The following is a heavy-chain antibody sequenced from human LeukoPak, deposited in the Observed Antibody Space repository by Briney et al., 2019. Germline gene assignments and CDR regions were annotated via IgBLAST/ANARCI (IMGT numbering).Heavy chain of an antibody. CDR1: GYTFDNYG. Sequence: GAPVKVSCKASGYTFDNYGISWVRQAPGQGLEWMGWISGYNRNTKYAQRLQGRVIMATDTSTSTVYMELRSLRSDDTAIYYCARDGLRSEWSYFDYWGQGTLVTVSS. J-gene: IGHJ4*02. CDR2: ISGYNRNT. D-gene: IGHD3-3*01. V-gene: IGHV1-18*01. CDR3: ARDGLRSEWSYFDY.